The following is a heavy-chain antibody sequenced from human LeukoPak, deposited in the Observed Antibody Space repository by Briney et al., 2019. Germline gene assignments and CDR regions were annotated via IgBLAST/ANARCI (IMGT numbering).Heavy chain of an antibody. D-gene: IGHD6-6*01. V-gene: IGHV4-61*01. CDR1: GGSVSSGSYY. J-gene: IGHJ4*02. CDR2: IYYSGST. Sequence: SETLSLTCTVSGGSVSSGSYYWSWIRQPPGKGLEWIGYIYYSGSTNYNPSLKSRVTISVDTSKNQFSLKLSSVTAADTAVYYCARQAFSSSLYSYDYWGQGTLVTVSS. CDR3: ARQAFSSSLYSYDY.